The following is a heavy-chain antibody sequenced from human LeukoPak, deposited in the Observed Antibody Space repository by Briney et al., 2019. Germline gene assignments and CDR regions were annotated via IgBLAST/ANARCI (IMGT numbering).Heavy chain of an antibody. D-gene: IGHD5-24*01. CDR2: ITPILGIA. CDR1: GGTFSSYA. Sequence: ASVKVSCKASGGTFSSYAISWVRQAPGQGLEWMGRITPILGIANYAQKFQGRVMITADKSTSTAYMELSSLRSEDTAVYYCARLLTFGLPITSMFDPWGQGTLVTVSS. CDR3: ARLLTFGLPITSMFDP. V-gene: IGHV1-69*04. J-gene: IGHJ5*02.